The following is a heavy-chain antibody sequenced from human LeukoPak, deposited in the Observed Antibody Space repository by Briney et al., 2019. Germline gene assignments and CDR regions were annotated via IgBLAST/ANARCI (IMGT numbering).Heavy chain of an antibody. V-gene: IGHV4-4*07. J-gene: IGHJ6*03. CDR2: VYTSGIT. D-gene: IGHD3-9*01. Sequence: PSETLSLTCTVSGGFINSYYWSWIRQPAGKGLEWIGRVYTSGITNYNPSLKSRITMSVDTSKNQFSLKLTSVTVADTAVYYCARHNGFDRGYYYYMDVWGKGTTVTVPS. CDR3: ARHNGFDRGYYYYMDV. CDR1: GGFINSYY.